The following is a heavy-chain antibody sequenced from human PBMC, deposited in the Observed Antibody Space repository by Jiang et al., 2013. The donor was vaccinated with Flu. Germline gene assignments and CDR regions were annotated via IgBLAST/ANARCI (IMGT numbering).Heavy chain of an antibody. V-gene: IGHV3-66*01. J-gene: IGHJ4*02. CDR3: ARNYYDSSGYYDY. CDR1: GFTVSSNY. CDR2: IYSGGSA. Sequence: LVQPGGSLRLSCAASGFTVSSNYMSWVRQAPGKGLEWVSVIYSGGSAYYADSVKGRFTISRDNSKNTLYLQMNSLRAEDTAVYYCARNYYDSSGYYDYWGQGTLVTVSS. D-gene: IGHD3-22*01.